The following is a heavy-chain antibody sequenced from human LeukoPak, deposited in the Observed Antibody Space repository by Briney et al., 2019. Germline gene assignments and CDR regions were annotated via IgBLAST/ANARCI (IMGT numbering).Heavy chain of an antibody. CDR1: GFTFSSYW. CDR3: ASLQPSILCVDV. V-gene: IGHV3-21*01. J-gene: IGHJ6*04. CDR2: ISSSSSYI. D-gene: IGHD2-21*01. Sequence: PGGSLRLSCAASGFTFSSYWMSWVRQAPGKGLEWVSSISSSSSYIYYADSVKGRFTISRDNAKNSLYLQMNSLRAEDTAVYYCASLQPSILCVDVWGKGTTVSVSS.